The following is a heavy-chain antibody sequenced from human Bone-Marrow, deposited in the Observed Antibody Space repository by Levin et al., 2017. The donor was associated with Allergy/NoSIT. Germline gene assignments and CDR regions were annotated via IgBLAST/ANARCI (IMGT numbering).Heavy chain of an antibody. D-gene: IGHD3-10*01. Sequence: PGGSLRLSCAASGFTFGSYAMSWVRQAPGKGLEWVSSISGSGGSIHFADSVKGRFSISRDNSKNTLFLQMKSLRADDTAVYYCAKGSESYGSGSAMDVWGQGTTVTVSS. J-gene: IGHJ6*02. CDR1: GFTFGSYA. CDR3: AKGSESYGSGSAMDV. CDR2: ISGSGGSI. V-gene: IGHV3-23*01.